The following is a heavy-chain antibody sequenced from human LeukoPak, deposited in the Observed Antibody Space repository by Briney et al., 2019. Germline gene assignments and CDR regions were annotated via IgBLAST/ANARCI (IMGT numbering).Heavy chain of an antibody. J-gene: IGHJ6*03. CDR2: ISGDGGST. Sequence: GGSLRLSCAASGFPFSSSWVHWVRQAPGKGLVWVSRISGDGGSTEYADSVKGRFAISRDNAKNSLYLQMNSLRAEDTAVYYCARITRSYYYYYMDVWGKGTTVTVSS. CDR1: GFPFSSSW. CDR3: ARITRSYYYYYMDV. V-gene: IGHV3-74*01.